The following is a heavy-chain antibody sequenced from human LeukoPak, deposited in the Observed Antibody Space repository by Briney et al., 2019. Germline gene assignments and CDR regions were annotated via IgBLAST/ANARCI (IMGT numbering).Heavy chain of an antibody. CDR2: ISYDGSNK. D-gene: IGHD3-22*01. CDR1: GFTFSSYG. Sequence: GRSLRLSCAASGFTFSSYGMHWVRQAPGKGLEWVAVISYDGSNKYYADSVKGRFTISRDNSKNTLYLQMNSPRAEDTAVYYCAKDSITMNLDYWGQGTLVTVSS. CDR3: AKDSITMNLDY. J-gene: IGHJ4*02. V-gene: IGHV3-30*18.